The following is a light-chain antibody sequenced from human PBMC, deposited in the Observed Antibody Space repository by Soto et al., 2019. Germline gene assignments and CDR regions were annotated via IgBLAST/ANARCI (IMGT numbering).Light chain of an antibody. V-gene: IGLV1-44*01. J-gene: IGLJ1*01. CDR1: SSNIGSNT. Sequence: QSVLTQPPSASGTPGQRVTTSCSGSSSNIGSNTVNWYQQLPGTAPKLLIYSNNQRPSGVPVRFSGSKSGTSASLAISGLQSEDEADYYCAAWDDSLNGYVFGTGTKVTVL. CDR2: SNN. CDR3: AAWDDSLNGYV.